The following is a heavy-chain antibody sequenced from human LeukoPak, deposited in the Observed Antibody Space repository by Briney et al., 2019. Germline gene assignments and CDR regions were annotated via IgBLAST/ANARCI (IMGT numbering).Heavy chain of an antibody. CDR1: GGSISSSSYS. V-gene: IGHV4-39*02. CDR2: IYYSGST. Sequence: SETLSLTCTVSGGSISSSSYSWGWIRQPPGKGLEWIGSIYYSGSTYYNPSLKSRVTISVDTSKNQFSLKLSSVTAPDTAVYYCARDPTTIVGAKDAFDIWGQGTMVTVSS. J-gene: IGHJ3*02. D-gene: IGHD1-26*01. CDR3: ARDPTTIVGAKDAFDI.